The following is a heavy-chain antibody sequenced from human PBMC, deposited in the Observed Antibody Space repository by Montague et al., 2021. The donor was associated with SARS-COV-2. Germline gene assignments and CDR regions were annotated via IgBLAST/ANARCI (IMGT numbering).Heavy chain of an antibody. V-gene: IGHV4-31*03. D-gene: IGHD3-3*01. CDR3: ARAKRITIFGVVKEIDY. CDR2: IYYSGST. J-gene: IGHJ4*02. Sequence: TLSLTCTVSGGSISSGGYYWSWIRQHPGKGLVWIGYIYYSGSTYYNPSLKSRVTISVDTSKNQFSLKLSSVTAADTAVYYCARAKRITIFGVVKEIDYWGQGALVTVSS. CDR1: GGSISSGGYY.